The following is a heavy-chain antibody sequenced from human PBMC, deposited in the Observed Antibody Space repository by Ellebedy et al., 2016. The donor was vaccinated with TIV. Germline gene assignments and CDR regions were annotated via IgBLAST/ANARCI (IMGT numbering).Heavy chain of an antibody. CDR1: GFTFSSFG. CDR2: VNPTGSGI. Sequence: GGSLRLSXTVSGFTFSSFGIHWVRQAPGKGLVWVSRVNPTGSGIRYADSVKGRFTISRDNAKNTVYLQMNSLRAEDTAVYYCARDESTDSGAHFDAWGQGTLVAVSS. J-gene: IGHJ4*02. CDR3: ARDESTDSGAHFDA. D-gene: IGHD1-26*01. V-gene: IGHV3-74*01.